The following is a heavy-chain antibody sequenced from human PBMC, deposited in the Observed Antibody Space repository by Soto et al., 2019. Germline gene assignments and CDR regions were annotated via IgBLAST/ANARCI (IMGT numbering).Heavy chain of an antibody. J-gene: IGHJ4*02. V-gene: IGHV4-59*08. D-gene: IGHD3-16*01. Sequence: SEILSLTCTVSGGSISSYYLSWIRQTPGKGLEWIGYIYYSGSTNYNPSLKSRVTISVDTSKNQFSLKLSSVTAADTAVYYCARRWGTTFDYWGQGTLVTVSS. CDR2: IYYSGST. CDR1: GGSISSYY. CDR3: ARRWGTTFDY.